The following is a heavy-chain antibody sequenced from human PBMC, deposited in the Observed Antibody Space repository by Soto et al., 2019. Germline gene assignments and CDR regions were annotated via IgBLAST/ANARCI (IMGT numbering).Heavy chain of an antibody. CDR2: IWYDGSNK. Sequence: QVQLVESGGGVVQPGRSLRLSCAASGFTFSSYGMHWVRQAPGKGLEWVAVIWYDGSNKYYADSVKGRFTISRDNSKNTLYLQMNSLRAEDTAVYYCARDYDILTGYARAWGIDYFDSWGQGTLVTVSS. D-gene: IGHD3-9*01. CDR3: ARDYDILTGYARAWGIDYFDS. CDR1: GFTFSSYG. J-gene: IGHJ4*02. V-gene: IGHV3-33*01.